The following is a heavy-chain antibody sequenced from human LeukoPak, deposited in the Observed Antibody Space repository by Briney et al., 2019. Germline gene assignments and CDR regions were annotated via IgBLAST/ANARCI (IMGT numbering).Heavy chain of an antibody. CDR1: GVSITSNY. CDR2: THHSGAT. Sequence: SETLSLTCSVSGVSITSNYWSWIRQPPGKGLEWLGYTHHSGATSYNPSLKSRSTMSLDTSNNQFSLKLSSVTAADTAVYYFARYSGHSYGDFDYWGQGTLVTVSS. D-gene: IGHD5-18*01. V-gene: IGHV4-59*01. J-gene: IGHJ4*02. CDR3: ARYSGHSYGDFDY.